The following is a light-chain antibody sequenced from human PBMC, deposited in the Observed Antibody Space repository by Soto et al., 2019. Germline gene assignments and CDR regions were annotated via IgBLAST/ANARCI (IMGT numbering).Light chain of an antibody. Sequence: QSVLTQPPSVSGAPGQRVTISCTGSSSNIGAGYDVHWYQQLPGTAPKLLIYGNSNRPSGLPDRFSGSKSGTSASLAITGLQADDEADYSCQSYDNSLSVLYVFGTGTKLTVL. CDR3: QSYDNSLSVLYV. J-gene: IGLJ1*01. V-gene: IGLV1-40*01. CDR1: SSNIGAGYD. CDR2: GNS.